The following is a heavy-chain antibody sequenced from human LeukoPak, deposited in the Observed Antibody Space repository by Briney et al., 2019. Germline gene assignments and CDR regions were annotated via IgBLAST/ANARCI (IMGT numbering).Heavy chain of an antibody. Sequence: PSDTLSLTCTVSGGSINSYYWSWIRQPPGKGLEWIGYISYSGSTNYSPSLKSRVTISEDTSKNQFYLKLSSVTAADTAVYYCASGGYYGSGAFHIWGQGTMVTVSS. CDR3: ASGGYYGSGAFHI. CDR1: GGSINSYY. J-gene: IGHJ3*02. V-gene: IGHV4-59*07. D-gene: IGHD3-10*01. CDR2: ISYSGST.